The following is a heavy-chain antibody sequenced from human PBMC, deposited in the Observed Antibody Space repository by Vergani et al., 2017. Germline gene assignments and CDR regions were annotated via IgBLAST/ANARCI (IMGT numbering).Heavy chain of an antibody. Sequence: QVQLLQSGAAVRKPGSSVTVSCKASGDTFSNFAINWVRQAPGRGLEWMGAIIPIFGETYYGQKFQGRVTITADESTATAYLALNSLRSDDTAVYYCARGGWYGSGWYYFDFWGQGTLVTVSS. J-gene: IGHJ4*02. CDR2: IIPIFGET. CDR3: ARGGWYGSGWYYFDF. CDR1: GDTFSNFA. V-gene: IGHV1-69*13. D-gene: IGHD6-19*01.